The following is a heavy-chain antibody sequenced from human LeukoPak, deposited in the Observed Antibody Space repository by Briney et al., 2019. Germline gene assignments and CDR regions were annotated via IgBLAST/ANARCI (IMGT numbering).Heavy chain of an antibody. CDR2: IYGGNT. V-gene: IGHV4-59*08. Sequence: SETLSLTCTVSGGSISSYSWNWIRQPPGNGLEWIGRIYGGNTNYNPSLMSRVTISVDTSKNQFSLKLTSVTAADTAFYYCARRTVVLDYWGQGTLVTVSS. CDR3: ARRTVVLDY. D-gene: IGHD4-23*01. CDR1: GGSISSYS. J-gene: IGHJ4*02.